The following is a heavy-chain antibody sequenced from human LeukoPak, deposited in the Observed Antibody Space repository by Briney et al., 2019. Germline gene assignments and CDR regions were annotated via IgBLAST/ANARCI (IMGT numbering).Heavy chain of an antibody. J-gene: IGHJ4*02. D-gene: IGHD3-9*01. CDR1: GYSISSGYY. Sequence: PSETLSLTCTVSGYSISSGYYWGWIRQPPGKGLEWIGSIYHSGSTYYNPSLKSRVTISVDTSKNQFSLRLSSVTAADTAVYYCARTLRYFDWLPAGETDYWGQGTLVTVSS. CDR3: ARTLRYFDWLPAGETDY. CDR2: IYHSGST. V-gene: IGHV4-38-2*02.